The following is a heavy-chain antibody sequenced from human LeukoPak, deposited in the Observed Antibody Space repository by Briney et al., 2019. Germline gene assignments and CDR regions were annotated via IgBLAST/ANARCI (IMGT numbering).Heavy chain of an antibody. V-gene: IGHV4-39*01. Sequence: PSETLSLTCTVSGGSISSSSYYWGWIRQPPGKGLEWIGSIYYSGSTYYNPSLKSRVTISVDTSKNQFSLKLSSVTAADTAVYCCARHKARLRFLEWFYNWFDPWGQGTLVTVSS. CDR2: IYYSGST. CDR1: GGSISSSSYY. J-gene: IGHJ5*02. D-gene: IGHD3-3*01. CDR3: ARHKARLRFLEWFYNWFDP.